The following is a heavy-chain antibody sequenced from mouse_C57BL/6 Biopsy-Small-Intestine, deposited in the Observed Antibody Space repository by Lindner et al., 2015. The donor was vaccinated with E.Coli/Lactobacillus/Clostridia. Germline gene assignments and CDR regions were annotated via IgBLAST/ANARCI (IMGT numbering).Heavy chain of an antibody. D-gene: IGHD2-3*01. CDR1: GDTFSTSG. V-gene: IGHV1-74*01. J-gene: IGHJ4*01. Sequence: SVKVSCKASGDTFSTSGISWVRQAPGQGLEWLGRIIPLYGAVNYAEQFQGRVTITADKSTNTVSLEMSSLTSEDSAVYYCARILGEDGLNVGFDHWGQGTQVTVSS. CDR2: IIPLYGAV. CDR3: ARILGEDGLNVGFDH.